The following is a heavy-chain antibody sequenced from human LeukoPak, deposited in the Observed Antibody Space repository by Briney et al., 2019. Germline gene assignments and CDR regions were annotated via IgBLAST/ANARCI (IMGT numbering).Heavy chain of an antibody. CDR3: ARHVFGDWHVGD. CDR1: GGSIAGSSYF. Sequence: SETLSLTCTVSGGSIAGSSYFWAWIRQPPGKGLEWIESFTYSGSTHYTPSLKSRVIISVDTSKNQFSLRLNSVTAEDRAVYYCARHVFGDWHVGDWGQGTLVTVSS. J-gene: IGHJ4*02. V-gene: IGHV4-39*01. CDR2: FTYSGST. D-gene: IGHD3-16*01.